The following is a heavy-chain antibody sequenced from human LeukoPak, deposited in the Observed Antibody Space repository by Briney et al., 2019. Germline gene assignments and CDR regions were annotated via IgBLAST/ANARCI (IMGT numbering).Heavy chain of an antibody. CDR2: INHSGST. V-gene: IGHV4-34*01. Sequence: SETLSLTCAIYGGSFSGYYWNWIRQSPGKGLEWIGEINHSGSTNYNPSLKSRVTISVDTSKNQFSLKLSSMTAADTAVYYCARFPCSGDSCYSGIRAFDIWGQGTVVTVSS. D-gene: IGHD2-15*01. CDR1: GGSFSGYY. CDR3: ARFPCSGDSCYSGIRAFDI. J-gene: IGHJ3*02.